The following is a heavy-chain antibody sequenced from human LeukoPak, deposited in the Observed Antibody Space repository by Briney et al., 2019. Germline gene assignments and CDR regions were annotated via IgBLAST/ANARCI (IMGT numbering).Heavy chain of an antibody. CDR1: GGSFSGYF. CDR2: IEHSGST. CDR3: ARALPGYFDTSGYYFDT. V-gene: IGHV4-34*01. D-gene: IGHD3-22*01. Sequence: SETLSLTCAVYGGSFSGYFWSWIRQPPGKGLEWIGEIEHSGSTNYSPSLNSRVSISIDASRNQFSLKLNSVTAADTAVYYCARALPGYFDTSGYYFDTWGQGTLVTVSS. J-gene: IGHJ4*02.